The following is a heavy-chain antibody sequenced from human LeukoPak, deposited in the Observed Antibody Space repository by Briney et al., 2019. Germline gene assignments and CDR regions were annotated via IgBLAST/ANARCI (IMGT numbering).Heavy chain of an antibody. J-gene: IGHJ4*02. CDR1: GGIFSSYA. CDR2: IIPIFGIA. Sequence: ASVKASCKASGGIFSSYAISWVRQAPGQGLEWMGRIIPIFGIANYAQKFQGRVTITADKSTSTAYMELSSLRSEDTAVYYCARAEYYDSSGYYRGWYFDYWGQGTLVTVSS. CDR3: ARAEYYDSSGYYRGWYFDY. D-gene: IGHD3-22*01. V-gene: IGHV1-69*04.